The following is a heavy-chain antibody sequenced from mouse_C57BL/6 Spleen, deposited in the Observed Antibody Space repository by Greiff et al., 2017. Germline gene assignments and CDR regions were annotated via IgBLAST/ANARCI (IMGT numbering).Heavy chain of an antibody. J-gene: IGHJ2*01. CDR2: IHPNSGST. CDR1: GYTFTSYW. V-gene: IGHV1-64*01. CDR3: ARRTVVATDYFDD. D-gene: IGHD1-1*01. Sequence: VQLQQPGAELVKPGASVKLSCKASGYTFTSYWMHWVKQRPGQGLEWIGMIHPNSGSTNYNEKFKSKATLTVDKSSSTAYMQLSSLTSEDSAVYYCARRTVVATDYFDDWGQGTTLTVSS.